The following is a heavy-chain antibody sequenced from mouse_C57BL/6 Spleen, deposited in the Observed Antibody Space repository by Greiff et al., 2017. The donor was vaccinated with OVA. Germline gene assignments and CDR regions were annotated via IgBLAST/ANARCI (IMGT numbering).Heavy chain of an antibody. CDR2: VDPSDSYT. Sequence: QVQLQQSGAELVKPGASVKLSCKASGYTFTSYWMQWVKQRPGQGLEWIGEVDPSDSYTNYNQKFKGKATLTVDTSSSTAYMQLSSLTSEDSAVYYCARVGNYDYDDAMDYWGQGTSVTVSS. J-gene: IGHJ4*01. V-gene: IGHV1-50*01. CDR3: ARVGNYDYDDAMDY. CDR1: GYTFTSYW. D-gene: IGHD2-4*01.